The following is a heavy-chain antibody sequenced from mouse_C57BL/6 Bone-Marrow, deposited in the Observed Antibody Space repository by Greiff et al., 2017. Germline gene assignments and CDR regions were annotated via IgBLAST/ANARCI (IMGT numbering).Heavy chain of an antibody. CDR3: ARGWFWFAY. D-gene: IGHD2-3*01. CDR1: GFSFNTYA. J-gene: IGHJ3*01. V-gene: IGHV10-1*01. Sequence: EVKLLESGGGLVQPKGSLKLSCAASGFSFNTYAMNWVRQAPGKGLEWVARIRSKSNNYATYYADSVKDRFTISRDDSESMLYLQMNNLKTEDTAMYYCARGWFWFAYWGQGTLVTVSA. CDR2: IRSKSNNYAT.